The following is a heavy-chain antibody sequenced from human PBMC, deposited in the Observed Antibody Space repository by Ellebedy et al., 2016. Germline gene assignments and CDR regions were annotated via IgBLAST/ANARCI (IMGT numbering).Heavy chain of an antibody. CDR1: GFTFSEHY. CDR3: ARGACCGVDCHVPFDY. V-gene: IGHV3-72*01. CDR2: IRKKDKCYST. D-gene: IGHD2-21*02. J-gene: IGHJ4*02. Sequence: GESLKISXAASGFTFSEHYKDWVRQSPGKGLEWGGRIRKKDKCYSTEYAASVKGRFTNTRDDSKNSLYMQMNNLKTDDTSIYYCARGACCGVDCHVPFDYWGQGTLVTVSS.